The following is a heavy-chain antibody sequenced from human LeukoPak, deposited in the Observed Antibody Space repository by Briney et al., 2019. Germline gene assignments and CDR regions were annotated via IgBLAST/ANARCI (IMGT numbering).Heavy chain of an antibody. CDR2: ISAYTGNT. V-gene: IGHV1-18*01. CDR1: GYTFSILG. J-gene: IGHJ4*02. D-gene: IGHD4-23*01. CDR3: ARARANSLYFDY. Sequence: ASVKVSCKASGYTFSILGISWVRQAPGQGLQWMGWISAYTGNTNYPQNLQGRVTVNTDTSTSTAYMELRSPKSDDTAVYYCARARANSLYFDYWGQGTLVTVSS.